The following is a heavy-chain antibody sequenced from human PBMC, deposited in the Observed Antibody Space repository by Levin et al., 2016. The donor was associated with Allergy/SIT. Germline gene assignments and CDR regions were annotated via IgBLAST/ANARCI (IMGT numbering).Heavy chain of an antibody. J-gene: IGHJ4*02. Sequence: SETLSLTCAISGDSVSTNTATWTWVRQSPSRGLEWLGRAYYRSMWYFDYAESVKSRITIKAGTSKNHFSLLLSSVTPEDTAVYYCARVRDFWSGYPAFDFWGQGILVTVSS. CDR3: ARVRDFWSGYPAFDF. CDR2: AYYRSMWYF. CDR1: GDSVSTNTAT. D-gene: IGHD3-3*01. V-gene: IGHV6-1*01.